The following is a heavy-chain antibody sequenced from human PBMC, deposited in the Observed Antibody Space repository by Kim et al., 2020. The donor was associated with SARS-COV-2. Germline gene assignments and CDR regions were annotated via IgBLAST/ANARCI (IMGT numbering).Heavy chain of an antibody. V-gene: IGHV4-59*01. CDR3: ARGRDGYNFPDY. D-gene: IGHD5-12*01. CDR2: IYYSGST. J-gene: IGHJ4*02. Sequence: SETLSLTCTVSGGSISSYYWSWIRQPPGKGLEWIGYIYYSGSTNYNPSLKSRVTISVDTSKNQFSLKLSSVTAADTAVYYCARGRDGYNFPDYWGQGTLVTVSS. CDR1: GGSISSYY.